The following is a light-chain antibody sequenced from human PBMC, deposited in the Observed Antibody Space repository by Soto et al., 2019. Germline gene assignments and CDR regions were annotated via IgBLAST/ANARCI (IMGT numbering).Light chain of an antibody. CDR3: CSYAGRYTYV. V-gene: IGLV2-11*01. CDR2: DVS. J-gene: IGLJ1*01. CDR1: SSDVAGYNY. Sequence: LTQPRSVSGSPGQSVTISCSGTSSDVAGYNYVSWYQQHPGKAPKLMIYDVSKRPSGVPDRFSGSKSGNTASLTISGLQAEDEADYCCCSYAGRYTYVFGTGTKVTVL.